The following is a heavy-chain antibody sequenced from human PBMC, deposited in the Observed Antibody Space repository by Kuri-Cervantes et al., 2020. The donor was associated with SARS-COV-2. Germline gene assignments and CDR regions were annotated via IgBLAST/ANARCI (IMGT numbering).Heavy chain of an antibody. V-gene: IGHV4-38-2*01. CDR2: IYHSGST. Sequence: SQTLSLTCAVSGYSISSGYYWGWIRQPPGKGLEWIGSIYHSGSTYYNPSLKSRVTISVDTSKNQFSPKLSSVTAADTAVYYCASVYSSSSPDFGYWGQGTLVTVSS. J-gene: IGHJ4*02. D-gene: IGHD6-6*01. CDR3: ASVYSSSSPDFGY. CDR1: GYSISSGYY.